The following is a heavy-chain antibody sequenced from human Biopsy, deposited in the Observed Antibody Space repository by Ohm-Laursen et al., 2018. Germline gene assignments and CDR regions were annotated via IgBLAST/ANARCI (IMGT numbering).Heavy chain of an antibody. J-gene: IGHJ6*02. V-gene: IGHV1-69*13. CDR3: ARDHGDRNSVTPVNYYVYGMDV. Sequence: ASVKVSCKASGDSFDTFGISWVRQAPGKGLEWMGGIIPIFGTTHYAQKFQGRLTITADESTATAYMDLTSLTSEDTATYFCARDHGDRNSVTPVNYYVYGMDVWGQGTTLTVSS. D-gene: IGHD7-27*01. CDR2: IIPIFGTT. CDR1: GDSFDTFG.